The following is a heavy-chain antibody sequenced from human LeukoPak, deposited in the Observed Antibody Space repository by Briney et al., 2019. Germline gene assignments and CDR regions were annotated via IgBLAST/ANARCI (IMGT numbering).Heavy chain of an antibody. CDR3: ARRWIPMVRGVIRWFDP. D-gene: IGHD3-10*01. CDR1: GGSISSYY. J-gene: IGHJ5*02. CDR2: INHSGST. V-gene: IGHV4-34*01. Sequence: SETLSLTCTVSGGSISSYYWSWIRQPPGKGLEWIGEINHSGSTNYNPSLKSRVTISVDTSKNQFSLKLSSVTAADTAVYYCARRWIPMVRGVIRWFDPWGQGTLVTVSS.